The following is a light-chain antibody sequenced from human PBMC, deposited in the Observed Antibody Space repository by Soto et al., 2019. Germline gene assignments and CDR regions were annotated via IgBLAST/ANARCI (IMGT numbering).Light chain of an antibody. J-gene: IGKJ2*01. CDR1: QRTSGW. V-gene: IGKV1-5*03. CDR3: QQYNSLYT. Sequence: DIEMTQSPSTLSASVGDRVTITARASQRTSGWLAWYQQKSGKAPKLLIYKASSLEIGVPSRFSGSGSETEFHLSISRLQPDESATYYWQQYNSLYTFGQGTKLDIK. CDR2: KAS.